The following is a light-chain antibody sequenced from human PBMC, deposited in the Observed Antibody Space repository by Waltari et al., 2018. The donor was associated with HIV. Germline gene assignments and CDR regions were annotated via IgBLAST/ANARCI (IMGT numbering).Light chain of an antibody. Sequence: DIQMTQSPSSLSASVGDRVTITCRVSQSISIFLNWYQQNPGKAPKLLISDASRLQSGLPSRFSGSGSGTDFTLTITNLQPEDFATYFCQQSFDVPLVFGPGTKVD. CDR1: QSISIF. V-gene: IGKV1-39*01. CDR2: DAS. J-gene: IGKJ3*01. CDR3: QQSFDVPLV.